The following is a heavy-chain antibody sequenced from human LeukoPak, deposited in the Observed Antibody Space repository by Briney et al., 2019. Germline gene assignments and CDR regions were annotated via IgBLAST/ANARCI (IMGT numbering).Heavy chain of an antibody. V-gene: IGHV3-7*01. CDR2: IKEDGRDT. Sequence: PGGSLRLSCAGSGFTFSNYWMTWVRQAPGKGLEWVANIKEDGRDTHYADSVKGRFTISRDNAKNTLYLQMNSLRTEDTAVYYCARGLPNYYGMDVWGQGTTVTVSS. CDR1: GFTFSNYW. CDR3: ARGLPNYYGMDV. J-gene: IGHJ6*02.